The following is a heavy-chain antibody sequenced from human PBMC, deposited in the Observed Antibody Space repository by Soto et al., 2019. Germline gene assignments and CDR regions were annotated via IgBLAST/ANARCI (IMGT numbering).Heavy chain of an antibody. D-gene: IGHD2-15*01. Sequence: GGSLRLSCAASGFTFSSYSMNWVRQAPGKGLEWVSSISSSSSYIYYADSVKGRFTISRDNAKNSLYLQMNSLRAEDTAVYYCARVSGYCSGGSCYSTNWGKGTLVTVSS. J-gene: IGHJ4*02. CDR3: ARVSGYCSGGSCYSTN. CDR2: ISSSSSYI. V-gene: IGHV3-21*01. CDR1: GFTFSSYS.